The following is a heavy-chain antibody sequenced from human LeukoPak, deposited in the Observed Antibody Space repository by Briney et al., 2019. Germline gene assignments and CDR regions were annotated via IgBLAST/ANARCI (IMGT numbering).Heavy chain of an antibody. V-gene: IGHV4-4*09. Sequence: SETLSLPCTVSGSISSYYWSWIRQPPGKGPEWIGYIYTSGRTNYNPSLKSRVTISVDTSKNQFSLDLSSVTAADTAVYYCARQKCTSTSCLTKNAFDIWGQGTMVTASS. D-gene: IGHD2-2*01. CDR2: IYTSGRT. CDR1: GSISSYY. J-gene: IGHJ3*02. CDR3: ARQKCTSTSCLTKNAFDI.